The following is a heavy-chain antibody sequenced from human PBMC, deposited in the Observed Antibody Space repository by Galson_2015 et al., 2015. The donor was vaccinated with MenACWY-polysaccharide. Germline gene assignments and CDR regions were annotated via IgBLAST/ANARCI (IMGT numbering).Heavy chain of an antibody. CDR2: ISYDATNK. J-gene: IGHJ6*02. CDR1: GFTFSRNA. V-gene: IGHV3-30-3*01. D-gene: IGHD2-2*01. Sequence: SLRLSCAASGFTFSRNAMHWVRQAPGKGLEWVTVISYDATNKYYRDSVKGRFTLSRDNSKNTVFLEMNSLRAEDTGVYYCARDYCSRTSCSGMDVWGQGTTVTVSS. CDR3: ARDYCSRTSCSGMDV.